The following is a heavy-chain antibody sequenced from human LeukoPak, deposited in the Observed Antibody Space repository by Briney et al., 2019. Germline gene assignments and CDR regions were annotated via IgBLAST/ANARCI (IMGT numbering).Heavy chain of an antibody. D-gene: IGHD3-10*01. CDR2: ISSSSSYI. CDR1: GFTFSSYE. CDR3: ARERGVGLLDY. Sequence: GGSLRLSCAASGFTFSSYEMNWVRQAPGKGLEWVSSISSSSSYIYYADSVKGRFTISRDNAKNSLYLQMNSLRAEDTAVYYCARERGVGLLDYWGQGTLVTVSS. J-gene: IGHJ4*02. V-gene: IGHV3-21*01.